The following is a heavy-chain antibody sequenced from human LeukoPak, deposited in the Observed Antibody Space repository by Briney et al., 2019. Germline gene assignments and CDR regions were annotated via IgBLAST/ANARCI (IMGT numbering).Heavy chain of an antibody. CDR1: GFIFKTYW. CDR3: ARGGTIVPDY. D-gene: IGHD2-8*01. Sequence: GGSLRLSCAASGFIFKTYWMNWVRQAPGKGLEWVANIDLDGSEKYYVDSVKGRFTISRDNARNSLYLQMNSLRTEDTAAYYCARGGTIVPDYWGQGTLVTVSS. V-gene: IGHV3-7*01. J-gene: IGHJ4*02. CDR2: IDLDGSEK.